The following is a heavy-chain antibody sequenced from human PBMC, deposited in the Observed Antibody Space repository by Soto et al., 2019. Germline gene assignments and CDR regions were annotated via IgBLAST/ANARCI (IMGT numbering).Heavy chain of an antibody. V-gene: IGHV4-59*08. CDR3: ARSSGSGSYLDYYGMDV. CDR1: GGSISSYY. Sequence: SETLSLTCTVSGGSISSYYWSWIRQPPGKGLEWIGYIYYSGSTNYNPSLKSRVTISVDTSKNQFSLKLSSVTAADTAVYYCARSSGSGSYLDYYGMDVWGQGTTVTVSS. J-gene: IGHJ6*02. CDR2: IYYSGST. D-gene: IGHD3-10*01.